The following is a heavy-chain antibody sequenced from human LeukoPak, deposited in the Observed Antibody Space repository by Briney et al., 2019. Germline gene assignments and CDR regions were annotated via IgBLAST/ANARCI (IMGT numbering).Heavy chain of an antibody. CDR1: GFIFSTYR. CDR2: INDSGRRT. Sequence: GGSLRLSCAASGFIFSTYRMSWVRQAPGKGLEWVSLINDSGRRTYYADSVKGRFTVSRDNSKYTLYLQKNSLRVEDTAVYYCASSTYNYDYALDVWGQGTTVTVSS. CDR3: ASSTYNYDYALDV. J-gene: IGHJ6*02. D-gene: IGHD5-24*01. V-gene: IGHV3-23*01.